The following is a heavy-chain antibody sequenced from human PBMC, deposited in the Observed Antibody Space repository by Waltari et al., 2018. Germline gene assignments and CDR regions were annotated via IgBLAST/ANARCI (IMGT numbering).Heavy chain of an antibody. J-gene: IGHJ6*02. CDR3: ARDRTRVGGMDV. CDR2: IYTGGTT. V-gene: IGHV3-53*01. Sequence: EVQLVESGGGLIQPGGSLRLSCAASGFTVTRNYMTWVRQAPGKGLEWVSIIYTGGTTYNADSVKGRFAISTDNSKNTLYLQMNSLRVEDTAVYYCARDRTRVGGMDVWGQGTTVTVSS. D-gene: IGHD4-17*01. CDR1: GFTVTRNY.